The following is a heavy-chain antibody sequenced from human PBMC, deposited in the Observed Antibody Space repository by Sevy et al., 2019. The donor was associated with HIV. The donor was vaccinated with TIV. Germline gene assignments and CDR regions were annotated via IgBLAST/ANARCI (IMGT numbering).Heavy chain of an antibody. CDR1: GFTISSYA. V-gene: IGHV3-23*01. Sequence: GGSLRLSCAASGFTISSYAMSWVRQAPGKGLEWVSAISGSGGSTYYADSVKGRFTISRDNSKNTLYLQMNRLRAKDTAVYYCAKGTDIVVGTQVRYWGQGTLVTVSS. J-gene: IGHJ4*02. CDR3: AKGTDIVVGTQVRY. CDR2: ISGSGGST. D-gene: IGHD2-21*02.